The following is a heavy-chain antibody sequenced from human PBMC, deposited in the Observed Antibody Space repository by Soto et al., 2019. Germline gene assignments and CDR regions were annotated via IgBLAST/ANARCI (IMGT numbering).Heavy chain of an antibody. V-gene: IGHV6-1*01. CDR2: TFYRSKWYY. Sequence: SQALSLTCAISGDSVSSTSAAWNWIRQSPSRGLEWLGRTFYRSKWYYDYAVSVKSRITINPDTSKNQFSLQLNSVTPEDTAVYYCSRRLKLGADYYGMDVWGQGTTVTVSS. CDR1: GDSVSSTSAA. CDR3: SRRLKLGADYYGMDV. D-gene: IGHD1-26*01. J-gene: IGHJ6*02.